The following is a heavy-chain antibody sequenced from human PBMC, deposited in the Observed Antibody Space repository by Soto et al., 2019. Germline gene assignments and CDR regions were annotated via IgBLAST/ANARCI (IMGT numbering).Heavy chain of an antibody. CDR1: GFTFSSYG. Sequence: GGALRLSYAASGFTFSSYGMHWVRQAPGKGLEWVAVISYDGSNKYYADSVKGRFTISRDNSKNTLYLQMNSLRAEDTAVYYCARIERADYYYGMDVWGQGTTVTVSS. CDR2: ISYDGSNK. D-gene: IGHD1-1*01. V-gene: IGHV3-30*03. J-gene: IGHJ6*02. CDR3: ARIERADYYYGMDV.